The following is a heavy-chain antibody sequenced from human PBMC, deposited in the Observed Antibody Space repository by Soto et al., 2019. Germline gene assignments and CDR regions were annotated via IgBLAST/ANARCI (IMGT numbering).Heavy chain of an antibody. CDR1: GYTFTSYD. CDR3: ARRLYYDSSGFEGGGMDV. V-gene: IGHV1-8*01. D-gene: IGHD3-22*01. Sequence: GASVKVSCKASGYTFTSYDINWVRQATGQGLEWMGWMNPNSGNTGYAQKFQGRVTMTRNTSISTVYMELSSLRSEDTAVYYCARRLYYDSSGFEGGGMDVWGQGTTVPVSS. J-gene: IGHJ6*02. CDR2: MNPNSGNT.